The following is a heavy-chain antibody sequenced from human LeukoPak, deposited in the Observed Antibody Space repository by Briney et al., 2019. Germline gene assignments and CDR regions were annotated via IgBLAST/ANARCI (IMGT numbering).Heavy chain of an antibody. J-gene: IGHJ4*02. V-gene: IGHV1-18*01. Sequence: ASVKVSCKASGYTFTSYGISWVRQAPGQGLEWMGWISAYNGNTNYAQKLQGRVTMTTDTSTSTAYMELRSLRSDDTAVYYCARDPMYYYDSSGYYKTTDYWGQGTLVTASS. CDR1: GYTFTSYG. CDR2: ISAYNGNT. CDR3: ARDPMYYYDSSGYYKTTDY. D-gene: IGHD3-22*01.